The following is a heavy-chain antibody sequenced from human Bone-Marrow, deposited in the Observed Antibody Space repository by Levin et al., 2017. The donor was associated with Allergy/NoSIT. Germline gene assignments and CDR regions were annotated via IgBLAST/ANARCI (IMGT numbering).Heavy chain of an antibody. D-gene: IGHD2-2*01. CDR2: IKQDGSEK. V-gene: IGHV3-7*04. J-gene: IGHJ4*02. Sequence: GGSLRLSCAASGFTFSSYWMSWVRQAPGKGLEWVANIKQDGSEKYYVDSVKGRFTISRDNAKNSLYLQMNSLRAEDTAVYYCARVAGGRYCSCTSCMGGYYFDYWGQGTLVTVSS. CDR1: GFTFSSYW. CDR3: ARVAGGRYCSCTSCMGGYYFDY.